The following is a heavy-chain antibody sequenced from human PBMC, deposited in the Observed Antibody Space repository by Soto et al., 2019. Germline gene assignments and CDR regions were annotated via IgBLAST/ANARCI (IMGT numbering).Heavy chain of an antibody. CDR3: ARAPSDFWSGYSNGDYGMDV. D-gene: IGHD3-3*01. CDR1: GYSISSGYY. CDR2: IYHSGST. J-gene: IGHJ6*02. Sequence: SETLSLTCAVSGYSISSGYYWGWIRQPPGKGLEWIGSIYHSGSTYYNPSLKSRVTISVDTSKNQSSLKLSSVTAADTAVYYCARAPSDFWSGYSNGDYGMDVWGQGTTVTVSS. V-gene: IGHV4-38-2*01.